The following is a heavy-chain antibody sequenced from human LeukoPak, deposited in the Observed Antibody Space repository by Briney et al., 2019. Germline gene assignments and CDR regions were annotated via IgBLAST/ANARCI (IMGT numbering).Heavy chain of an antibody. CDR1: GYTFTSYG. Sequence: ASVKVSCKASGYTFTSYGISWVRQAPGQGLEWMGWISAYNGNTNHAQKLQGRVTMTTDTSTSTAYMELRSLGSDDTAVYYCARVPFGGSSSWYDGWFDPWGQGTLVTVSS. CDR2: ISAYNGNT. J-gene: IGHJ5*02. D-gene: IGHD6-13*01. V-gene: IGHV1-18*04. CDR3: ARVPFGGSSSWYDGWFDP.